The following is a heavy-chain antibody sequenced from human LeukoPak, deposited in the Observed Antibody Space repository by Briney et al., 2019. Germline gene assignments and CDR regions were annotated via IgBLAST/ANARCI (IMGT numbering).Heavy chain of an antibody. CDR3: ARGPPSRGYSYGPARDGMDV. CDR1: GGSFSGYY. D-gene: IGHD5-18*01. V-gene: IGHV4-34*01. J-gene: IGHJ6*04. Sequence: SSETLSLTCAVYGGSFSGYYWSWIRQSPGKGLEWIGEFNHGGSTKFNPSLESRVTISVDTSKSQFSLKVNSVIAADTAVYYCARGPPSRGYSYGPARDGMDVWGKGTTVTVSS. CDR2: FNHGGST.